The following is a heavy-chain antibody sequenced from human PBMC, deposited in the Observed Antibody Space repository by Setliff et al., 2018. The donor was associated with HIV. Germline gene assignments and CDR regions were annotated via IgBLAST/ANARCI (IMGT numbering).Heavy chain of an antibody. CDR2: IYYSGST. CDR1: GDSISNFY. D-gene: IGHD6-13*01. V-gene: IGHV4-59*01. J-gene: IGHJ3*02. Sequence: SETLSLTCTVSGDSISNFYWSWIRQAPGKGLEWIGYIYYSGSTTYNPSLKSRVTISVDTSKNQFSLKLSSVTAADTAMYYCAREDGVFAFDIWGQGTMVTVSS. CDR3: AREDGVFAFDI.